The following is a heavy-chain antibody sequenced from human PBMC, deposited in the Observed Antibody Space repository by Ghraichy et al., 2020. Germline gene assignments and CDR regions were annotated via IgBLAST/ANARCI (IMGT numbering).Heavy chain of an antibody. Sequence: GGSLRLSCAASGFTFSSSAMSWVRQVPGKGLEWVSAISGSGGSGTYYADSVKGRFTISRDNSKNTLYLQMNSLRAEDTAVYYCAKDIKSGSGYLWYFDYWGQGTLVTVSS. CDR3: AKDIKSGSGYLWYFDY. CDR2: ISGSGGSGT. V-gene: IGHV3-23*01. J-gene: IGHJ4*02. CDR1: GFTFSSSA. D-gene: IGHD3-22*01.